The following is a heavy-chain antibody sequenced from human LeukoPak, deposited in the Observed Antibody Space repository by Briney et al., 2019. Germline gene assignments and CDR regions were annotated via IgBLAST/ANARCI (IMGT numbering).Heavy chain of an antibody. V-gene: IGHV3-23*01. CDR1: GFTFSSYA. J-gene: IGHJ4*02. CDR3: ARDLNYNFDY. CDR2: ISGSGGST. Sequence: GGSLRLSCAASGFTFSSYAMSWVRQAPGKGLEWVSAISGSGGSTYYADSVKGRFTISRDNTKDTVYLQMNSLRAEDTAVYYCARDLNYNFDYWGQGALVTVSS. D-gene: IGHD5-24*01.